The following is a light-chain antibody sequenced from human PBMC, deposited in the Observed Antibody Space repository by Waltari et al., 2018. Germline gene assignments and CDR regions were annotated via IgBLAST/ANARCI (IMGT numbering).Light chain of an antibody. V-gene: IGKV3-20*01. CDR1: QKIGHY. CDR2: ASS. Sequence: IVLTQSPGTLSLSPGGRATLSCRASQKIGHYLAWYQQKPGQAPRLLIYASSTRAAGIPDRFSGSGSGADFSLTITRLEPDDFAVYYCQHHFRLPATFGQGTKV. CDR3: QHHFRLPAT. J-gene: IGKJ1*01.